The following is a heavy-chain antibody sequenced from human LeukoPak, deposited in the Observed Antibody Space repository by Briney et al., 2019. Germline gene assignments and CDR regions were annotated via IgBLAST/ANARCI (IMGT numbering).Heavy chain of an antibody. CDR3: ARTTYYYDSSGYQDY. J-gene: IGHJ4*02. V-gene: IGHV4-59*08. Sequence: SETLSLTCTVSGGSISSYYWSWIRQPPGKGLEWIGYIYYSGSTNYNPSLKSRVTISVDTSKNQFSLKLSSVTAADTAVYYCARTTYYYDSSGYQDYWGQGTLVTVSS. CDR1: GGSISSYY. CDR2: IYYSGST. D-gene: IGHD3-22*01.